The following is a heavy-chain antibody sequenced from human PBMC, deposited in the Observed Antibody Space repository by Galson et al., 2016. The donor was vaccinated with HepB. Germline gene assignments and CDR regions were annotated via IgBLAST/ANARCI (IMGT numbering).Heavy chain of an antibody. CDR3: AKDLSYNEPAFDI. V-gene: IGHV3-23*01. CDR2: ITGSGGFT. J-gene: IGHJ3*02. D-gene: IGHD5-24*01. Sequence: SLRLSCAASGFTFSSYAMNWVRQAPGKGLEWVSYITGSGGFTQYADSVKGRFTISRDNSKNTLFLQMNSLRAEDTAVFYCAKDLSYNEPAFDIWGQGTMVSVSS. CDR1: GFTFSSYA.